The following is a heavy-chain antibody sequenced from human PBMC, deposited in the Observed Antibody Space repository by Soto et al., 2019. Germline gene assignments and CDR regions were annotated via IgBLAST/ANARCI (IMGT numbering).Heavy chain of an antibody. Sequence: QVLLVQSGAEVKKPGASVKVSCKASGYSFTTYGIIWVRQAPGQGLEWMGRISVYNGNTNYEQKSQGRVSVTADIPMNTAYMALRSLRSDDTAIYYCARGHGYYNYMDVWGRGTTVTVSS. CDR2: ISVYNGNT. J-gene: IGHJ6*03. CDR1: GYSFTTYG. CDR3: ARGHGYYNYMDV. V-gene: IGHV1-18*01.